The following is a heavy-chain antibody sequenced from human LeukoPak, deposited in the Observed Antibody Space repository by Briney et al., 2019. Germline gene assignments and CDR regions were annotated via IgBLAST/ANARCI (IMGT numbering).Heavy chain of an antibody. V-gene: IGHV5-51*01. CDR1: GSSFTSHW. CDR3: ARHQGGMDV. CDR2: ISPGDFDT. Sequence: GASLKISCKASGSSFTSHWVAWVRPLPGKGLEWMGMISPGDFDTRYTPSFKGQVTISADKSISTAYLQWSSLKAADTALYYCARHQGGMDVWGQGTTVTVSS. J-gene: IGHJ6*02.